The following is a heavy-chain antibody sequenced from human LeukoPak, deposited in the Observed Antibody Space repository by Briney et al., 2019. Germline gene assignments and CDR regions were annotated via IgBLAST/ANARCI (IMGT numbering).Heavy chain of an antibody. CDR3: ARVLGNYYESWFDP. D-gene: IGHD3-10*01. J-gene: IGHJ5*02. Sequence: GRSLRLSCAASGFTFSSNAIHWVRQAPGKGLEWVAEISYDGGNTYYADSVKGRFTISRNNSKNTLYLQMDSLRAEDTAVYYCARVLGNYYESWFDPWGQGALVTVSS. CDR1: GFTFSSNA. CDR2: ISYDGGNT. V-gene: IGHV3-30-3*01.